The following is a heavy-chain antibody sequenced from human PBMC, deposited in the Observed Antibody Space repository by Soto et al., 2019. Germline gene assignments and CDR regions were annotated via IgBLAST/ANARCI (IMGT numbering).Heavy chain of an antibody. Sequence: QVQLVQSGAEVKKPGSSVKVSCKASGGTFSSYTISWVRQAPGQGLEWMGRIIPILGIANYAQKFQGRVTITADKSTGTAYMELSSLRSEDTAVYYCAGIAVAGTNFDYWGQGTLVTVSS. D-gene: IGHD6-19*01. CDR1: GGTFSSYT. CDR3: AGIAVAGTNFDY. J-gene: IGHJ4*02. CDR2: IIPILGIA. V-gene: IGHV1-69*02.